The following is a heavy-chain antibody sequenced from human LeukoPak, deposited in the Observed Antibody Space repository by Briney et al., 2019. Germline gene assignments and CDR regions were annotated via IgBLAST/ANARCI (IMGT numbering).Heavy chain of an antibody. Sequence: SETLSLTCTVSGGSISSSSYYWGWIRQPPGKGLEWIGSIYYSGSTYYNPSLNPRVTISVDTSKNQFSLKLSSVTAAGTAVYYCARLHCSGGSCSPFDYWGQGTLGTVSS. CDR2: IYYSGST. CDR1: GGSISSSSYY. D-gene: IGHD2-15*01. V-gene: IGHV4-39*01. CDR3: ARLHCSGGSCSPFDY. J-gene: IGHJ4*02.